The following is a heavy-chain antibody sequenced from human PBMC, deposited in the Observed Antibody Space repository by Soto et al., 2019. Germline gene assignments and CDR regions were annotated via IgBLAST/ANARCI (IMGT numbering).Heavy chain of an antibody. J-gene: IGHJ6*02. CDR2: ISSSSSTI. CDR1: GFTFNSYS. CDR3: AREPPQTGYGMDV. D-gene: IGHD2-15*01. V-gene: IGHV3-48*02. Sequence: GGSLRLSCAASGFTFNSYSMNWVRQAPGKGLEWVSYISSSSSTIYYADSVKGRFTISRENAKNSLYLQMNSLRDEDTAVYYCAREPPQTGYGMDVWGQGTTVTGSS.